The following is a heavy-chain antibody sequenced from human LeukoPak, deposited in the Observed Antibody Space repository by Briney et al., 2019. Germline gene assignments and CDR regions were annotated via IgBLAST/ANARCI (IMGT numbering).Heavy chain of an antibody. Sequence: SETLSLTCNVSGGSVSSDYWSWLRQTPGKGLEWIGYFHYSATTNYNPSLKSRVSMSLDTSENQFSLDVTSVTGADTAIYYCATGHSSGWFDYWGRGTLVTVSS. D-gene: IGHD6-19*01. CDR1: GGSVSSDY. CDR3: ATGHSSGWFDY. J-gene: IGHJ4*02. V-gene: IGHV4-59*02. CDR2: FHYSATT.